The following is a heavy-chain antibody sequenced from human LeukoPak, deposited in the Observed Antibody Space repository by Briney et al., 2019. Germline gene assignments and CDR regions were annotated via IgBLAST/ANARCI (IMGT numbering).Heavy chain of an antibody. V-gene: IGHV3-48*03. CDR1: GFTFSSYE. Sequence: PGGSLRLSCAPPGFTFSSYEMDWVPEAPGEGLEWVSYISSSGRTIYYADSVKGRFTISRDNATNSLYLQMNNLRAEDTAVYYCAALGADYDILNGYSRLGYYGMDVWGKGTTVTVSS. J-gene: IGHJ6*04. CDR2: ISSSGRTI. D-gene: IGHD3-9*01. CDR3: AALGADYDILNGYSRLGYYGMDV.